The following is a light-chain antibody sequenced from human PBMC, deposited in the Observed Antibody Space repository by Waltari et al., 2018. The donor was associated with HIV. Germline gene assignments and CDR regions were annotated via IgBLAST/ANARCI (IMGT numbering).Light chain of an antibody. Sequence: SALTQPASVSGSPGQSISISCTGTSSDIGNYYVSWYQHPPGKAPKVIIYEVSNRPSGVSNRFSGSKSGNTASLTISGLLPEDEAYYFCSSYISSATPEFGGGTRLTVL. J-gene: IGLJ3*02. CDR3: SSYISSATPE. CDR1: SSDIGNYY. CDR2: EVS. V-gene: IGLV2-14*01.